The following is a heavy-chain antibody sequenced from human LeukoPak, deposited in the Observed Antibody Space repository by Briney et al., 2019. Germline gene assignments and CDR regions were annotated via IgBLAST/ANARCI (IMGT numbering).Heavy chain of an antibody. J-gene: IGHJ4*02. CDR2: INHSGST. D-gene: IGHD5-18*01. V-gene: IGHV4-34*01. CDR1: SGSFSGYY. Sequence: PSETLSLTCAVYSGSFSGYYWSWIRQPPGKGLEWIGEINHSGSTNYNPSLKSRVTISVDTSKNQFSLKLSSVTAADTAVYYCARYGYSYFDYWGQGTLVTVSS. CDR3: ARYGYSYFDY.